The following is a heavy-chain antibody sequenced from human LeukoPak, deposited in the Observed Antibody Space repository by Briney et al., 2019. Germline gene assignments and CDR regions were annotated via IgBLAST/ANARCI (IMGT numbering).Heavy chain of an antibody. D-gene: IGHD2-15*01. CDR3: ARGAYCTGGSCFASYYYYMDV. CDR2: FGPIFGKT. J-gene: IGHJ6*03. CDR1: GGTFSTYA. V-gene: IGHV1-69*04. Sequence: SVKVSCKASGGTFSTYAIDWGRQAPGQGPEWMGRFGPIFGKTNYAQKLQGRVTITAYKSTNTAYMELSSLRSEDTAVYFCARGAYCTGGSCFASYYYYMDVWGKGTTVTVSS.